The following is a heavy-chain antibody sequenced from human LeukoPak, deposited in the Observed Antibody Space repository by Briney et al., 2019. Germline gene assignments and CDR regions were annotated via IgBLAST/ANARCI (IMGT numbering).Heavy chain of an antibody. J-gene: IGHJ4*02. CDR3: ARLISGYYGDYGGGDY. CDR1: GFTFSSYS. Sequence: GGSLRLSCAASGFTFSSYSMNWVRQAPGKGLEWVSYISSSSTIYYADSVRGRFTISRDNAKNSLYLQMNSLRAEDTAVYYCARLISGYYGDYGGGDYWGQGTLVTVSS. D-gene: IGHD4-17*01. V-gene: IGHV3-48*01. CDR2: ISSSSTI.